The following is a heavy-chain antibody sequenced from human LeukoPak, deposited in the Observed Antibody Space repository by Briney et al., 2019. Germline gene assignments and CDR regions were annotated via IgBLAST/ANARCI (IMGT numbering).Heavy chain of an antibody. J-gene: IGHJ4*02. CDR3: ARIPYYGSGSPLPRPGDYYFDY. D-gene: IGHD3-10*01. CDR2: IYYSGST. CDR1: GGSISSYY. Sequence: SETLSLTCTVSGGSISSYYWSWIRQPPGKGLEWIGYIYYSGSTNYNPSLKSRVTISVDTSKNQFSLKLSSVTAADTAVYYCARIPYYGSGSPLPRPGDYYFDYWGQGTLVTVSS. V-gene: IGHV4-59*01.